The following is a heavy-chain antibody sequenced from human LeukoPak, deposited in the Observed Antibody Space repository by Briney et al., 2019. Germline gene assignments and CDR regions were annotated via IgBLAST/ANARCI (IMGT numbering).Heavy chain of an antibody. CDR1: GYTFTSYG. V-gene: IGHV1-18*04. CDR2: ISAYNSNT. Sequence: VASVKASCKASGYTFTSYGISWVRQAPGQGLEWMGWISAYNSNTNYAQKLQGRVTMTTDTSTSTAYMELRSLRSDDTAVYYCASSHRIPHCSSTSCRSSGFDYWGQGTLVTVSS. CDR3: ASSHRIPHCSSTSCRSSGFDY. J-gene: IGHJ4*02. D-gene: IGHD2-2*01.